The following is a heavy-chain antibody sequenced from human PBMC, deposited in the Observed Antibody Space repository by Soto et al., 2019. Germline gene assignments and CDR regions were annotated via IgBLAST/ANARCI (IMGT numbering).Heavy chain of an antibody. D-gene: IGHD5-18*01. CDR3: ARDRGYSYGSSILDI. V-gene: IGHV1-69*01. J-gene: IGHJ3*02. CDR2: IIPIFGTA. CDR1: GCTFSSYA. Sequence: QVQLVQSGAEVKKPGSSVKVSCKASGCTFSSYAISWVRQAPGQVLEWMGGIIPIFGTANYAQKFQGRVTITADESTSRGYMELSSLRSEDTAVYYCARDRGYSYGSSILDIWGQGTMVTVSS.